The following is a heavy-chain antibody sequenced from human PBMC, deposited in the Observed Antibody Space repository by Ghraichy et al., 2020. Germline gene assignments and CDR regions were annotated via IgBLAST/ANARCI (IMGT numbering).Heavy chain of an antibody. Sequence: GSLRLSCAASGFTFSSYGMHWVRQAPGKGLEWVAVISYDGSNKYYADSVKGRFTISRDNSKNTLYLQMNSLRAEDTAVYYCAKAVVLGYFQHWGQGTLVTVSS. D-gene: IGHD4-23*01. V-gene: IGHV3-30*18. CDR1: GFTFSSYG. CDR2: ISYDGSNK. CDR3: AKAVVLGYFQH. J-gene: IGHJ1*01.